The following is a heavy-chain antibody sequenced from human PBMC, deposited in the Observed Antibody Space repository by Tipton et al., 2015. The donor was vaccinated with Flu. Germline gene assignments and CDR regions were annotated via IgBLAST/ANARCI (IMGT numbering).Heavy chain of an antibody. V-gene: IGHV4-4*07. Sequence: TLSLTCTVSGVSIDAYYWGWIRQPAGKGLEWIGRVSTTRSANFNPSLQSRVTISIDTSRNQFSLRLSSVTAADTAVYYCARWTSALEAFDIWGRGTMVTVSS. CDR2: VSTTRSA. J-gene: IGHJ3*02. CDR3: ARWTSALEAFDI. CDR1: GVSIDAYY. D-gene: IGHD3-3*01.